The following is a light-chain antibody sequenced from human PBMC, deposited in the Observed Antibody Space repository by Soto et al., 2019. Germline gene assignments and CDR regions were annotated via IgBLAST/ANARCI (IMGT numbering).Light chain of an antibody. V-gene: IGLV2-14*01. CDR1: SSDFADSDY. Sequence: QSALTQPASVSGSPGQSITISCTGTSSDFADSDYVSWYQQHPDKAPKLIIYEVTYRPSGVSNRFSGSKSGNTASLTISGLQAEDEADYYCSSYTHSSALVFGTGTKLTVL. CDR3: SSYTHSSALV. CDR2: EVT. J-gene: IGLJ1*01.